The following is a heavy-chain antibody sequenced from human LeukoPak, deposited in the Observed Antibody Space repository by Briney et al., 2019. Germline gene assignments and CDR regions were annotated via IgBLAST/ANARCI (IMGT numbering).Heavy chain of an antibody. D-gene: IGHD3-10*01. CDR1: GFTFTNYG. V-gene: IGHV1-18*01. CDR3: ARGVRDGMDV. CDR2: IRAYNGNT. Sequence: GASVKVSCKASGFTFTNYGLSWVRQAPGQGVEWMGWIRAYNGNTNYAQKLQGRVTMTTDTSTSTAYMELTSLRSDDTAVYYCARGVRDGMDVWGQGTTVTVSS. J-gene: IGHJ6*02.